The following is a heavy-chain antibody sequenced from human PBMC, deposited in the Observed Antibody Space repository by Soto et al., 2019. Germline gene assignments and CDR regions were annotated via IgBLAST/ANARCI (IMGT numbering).Heavy chain of an antibody. Sequence: QVQLVQSGAEVKKPGSSVKVSCKASGGIFSTYAISWLRQAPGQRLEWMGGIIPLFGTPNYAQRFQGRVTTSADESTSTAYMELSRLRSEDTAVYYCARDRDDYGSGNYYNRIDFWGQGTLVTVSS. CDR1: GGIFSTYA. V-gene: IGHV1-69*01. J-gene: IGHJ4*02. CDR3: ARDRDDYGSGNYYNRIDF. CDR2: IIPLFGTP. D-gene: IGHD3-10*01.